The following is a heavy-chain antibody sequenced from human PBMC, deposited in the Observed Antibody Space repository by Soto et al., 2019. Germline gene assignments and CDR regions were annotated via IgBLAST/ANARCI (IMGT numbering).Heavy chain of an antibody. J-gene: IGHJ6*02. D-gene: IGHD3-22*01. CDR2: IYHSGST. Sequence: NPSETLSLTCAVSGGSISSGGYSWSWIRQPPGKGLEWIGYIYHSGSTYYNPSLKSRVTISVDRSKNQFSLKLSSVTAADTAVYYCARDMDYYDSSGWNYYGMDVWGQGTTVTVSS. V-gene: IGHV4-30-2*01. CDR3: ARDMDYYDSSGWNYYGMDV. CDR1: GGSISSGGYS.